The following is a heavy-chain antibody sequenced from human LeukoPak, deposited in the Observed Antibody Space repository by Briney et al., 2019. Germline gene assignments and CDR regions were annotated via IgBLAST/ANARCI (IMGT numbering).Heavy chain of an antibody. CDR1: GGTFSSYA. Sequence: ASVKVSCKASGGTFSSYAISWVRRAPGQGLEWMGRIIPILGIANYAQKFQGRVTMTRDTSTSTVYMELSSLRSEDTAVYYCARAPEYSSSGWFDPWGQGTLVTVSS. CDR3: ARAPEYSSSGWFDP. V-gene: IGHV1-69*04. D-gene: IGHD6-6*01. CDR2: IIPILGIA. J-gene: IGHJ5*02.